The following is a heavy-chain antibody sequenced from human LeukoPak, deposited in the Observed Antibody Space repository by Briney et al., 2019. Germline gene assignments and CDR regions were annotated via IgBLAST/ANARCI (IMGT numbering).Heavy chain of an antibody. D-gene: IGHD3-10*01. CDR1: GFTFSSYG. J-gene: IGHJ4*02. V-gene: IGHV3-30*02. CDR2: IRYDGSNK. CDR3: AKDMEFQPIDY. Sequence: PGGSLRLSCAASGFTFSSYGMHWVRHAPGKGLEWVAFIRYDGSNKYYADSEKGRFTISRDNSKNTLYLQMNSLRAEDTAVYYCAKDMEFQPIDYWGQGTLVTVSS.